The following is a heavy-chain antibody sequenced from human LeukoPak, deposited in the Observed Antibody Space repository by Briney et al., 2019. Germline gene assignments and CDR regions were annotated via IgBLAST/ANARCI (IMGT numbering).Heavy chain of an antibody. CDR3: ARCGPGSTSCYNKGNIGMDV. Sequence: ASVKVSCKSSGYTFTSYAMHLVRQAPGQKLGWMGWINAGNGDTKYSQKFQGRVTITRDTSASTAYMELSSLRSEDTAVYYCARCGPGSTSCYNKGNIGMDVWGKGTTVTVSS. CDR2: INAGNGDT. D-gene: IGHD2-2*02. CDR1: GYTFTSYA. J-gene: IGHJ6*04. V-gene: IGHV1-3*01.